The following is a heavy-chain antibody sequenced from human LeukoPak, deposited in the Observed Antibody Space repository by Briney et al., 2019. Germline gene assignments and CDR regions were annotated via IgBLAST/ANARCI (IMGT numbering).Heavy chain of an antibody. V-gene: IGHV4-59*01. D-gene: IGHD1-26*01. CDR1: GGSISSYY. CDR2: IYYSGST. Sequence: SETLSLTCTVSGGSISSYYWSWIRQPPGKGLEWIGYIYYSGSTNYNPSLKSRVTISVDTSKNQFSLKLSPVTAADTAVYYCARGNDGSYYYYGMDVWGQGTTVTVSS. J-gene: IGHJ6*02. CDR3: ARGNDGSYYYYGMDV.